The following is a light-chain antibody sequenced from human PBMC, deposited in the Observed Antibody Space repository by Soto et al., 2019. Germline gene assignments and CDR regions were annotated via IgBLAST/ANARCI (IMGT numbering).Light chain of an antibody. J-gene: IGLJ1*01. V-gene: IGLV1-44*01. CDR1: NSNIGNNN. CDR2: ATD. Sequence: QSVLTQPPSASGTPGQRVTISCSGSNSNIGNNNVNWYQQLPGAPPKLLIFATDQRLSGVPDRFSGSKSGTSASLAISGLQSEDEADYYCATWDDSPSVFYVFGTGTKVTVL. CDR3: ATWDDSPSVFYV.